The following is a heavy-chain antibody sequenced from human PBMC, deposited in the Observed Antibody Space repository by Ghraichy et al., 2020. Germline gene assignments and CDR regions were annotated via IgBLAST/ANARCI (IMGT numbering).Heavy chain of an antibody. D-gene: IGHD3-3*01. Sequence: GGSLRLSCAASGFTFSSYSMNWVRQAPGKGLEWVSSISSSSSYIYYADSVKGRFTISRDNAKNSLYLQMNSLRAEDTAVYYCARAWSGYHSQYYFDYWGQGTLVTVSS. CDR2: ISSSSSYI. V-gene: IGHV3-21*01. CDR3: ARAWSGYHSQYYFDY. CDR1: GFTFSSYS. J-gene: IGHJ4*02.